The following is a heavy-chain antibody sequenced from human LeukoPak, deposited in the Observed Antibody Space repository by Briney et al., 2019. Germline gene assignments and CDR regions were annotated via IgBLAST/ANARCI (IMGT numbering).Heavy chain of an antibody. V-gene: IGHV4-34*01. CDR1: GGSFSGYY. CDR2: INHSGST. Sequence: SETLSLTCAVYGGSFSGYYWSWIRQPPGKGLEWIGEINHSGSTNYNPSLKSRVTISVDTSKNQFSLKLSSVTAADTAVYYCARTSRHFYGSGTNLTAWPAGMDVWGQGTTVTVSS. D-gene: IGHD3-10*01. CDR3: ARTSRHFYGSGTNLTAWPAGMDV. J-gene: IGHJ6*02.